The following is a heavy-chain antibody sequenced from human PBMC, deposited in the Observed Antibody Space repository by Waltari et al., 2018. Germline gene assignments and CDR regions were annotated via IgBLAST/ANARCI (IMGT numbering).Heavy chain of an antibody. CDR3: TRDSPSWI. Sequence: EGQLVESGGGLVQPGGSLKLSCAASGFAFSSFWMPWVRQVPGQGLVWVARINSDGSDTSNADSVRGRFTVSRDNAKKMVYLQMKSLRAEDTAIYYCTRDSPSWIWGQGTMVSVSS. V-gene: IGHV3-74*01. CDR1: GFAFSSFW. J-gene: IGHJ3*02. CDR2: INSDGSDT.